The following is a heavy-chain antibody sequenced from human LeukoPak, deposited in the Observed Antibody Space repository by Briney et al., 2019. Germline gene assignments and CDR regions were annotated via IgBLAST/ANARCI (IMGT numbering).Heavy chain of an antibody. CDR3: ARGPPGKAGMVATEYFQH. Sequence: ASVKVSCKASGYTFTSYGISWVRQAPGQGLEWMGWISAYNGNTNYAQKLQGRVTMTTDTSTSTAYMELRSLRSDDTAVYYCARGPPGKAGMVATEYFQHWGQGTLVTVSS. D-gene: IGHD5-12*01. J-gene: IGHJ1*01. V-gene: IGHV1-18*01. CDR1: GYTFTSYG. CDR2: ISAYNGNT.